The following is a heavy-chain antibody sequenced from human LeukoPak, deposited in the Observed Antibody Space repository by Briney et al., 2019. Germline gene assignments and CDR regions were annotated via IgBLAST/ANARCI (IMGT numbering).Heavy chain of an antibody. V-gene: IGHV6-1*01. Sequence: SQTLSLTCAISGDSVSSNSAAWNWIRQSPSRGLEWLGRTYYRSRWYNDYAVSVKSRITINPDTPKNQFSLQLNSVTPENTAVYYCARAEYSSLGLFDYWGQGTLVTVSS. CDR2: TYYRSRWYN. D-gene: IGHD6-6*01. CDR3: ARAEYSSLGLFDY. CDR1: GDSVSSNSAA. J-gene: IGHJ4*02.